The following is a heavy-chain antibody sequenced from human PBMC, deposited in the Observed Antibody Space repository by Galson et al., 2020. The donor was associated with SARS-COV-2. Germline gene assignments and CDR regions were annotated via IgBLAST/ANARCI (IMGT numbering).Heavy chain of an antibody. V-gene: IGHV3-11*01. CDR2: ISNSGNTI. J-gene: IGHJ6*03. CDR1: GFNFNDYY. Sequence: GGSLRLSCAASGFNFNDYYMSWIRQAPGKGLEWISYISNSGNTIYYADSVKGRFTIARDNAKNSLYLLMNSLRPDDTAVYYCAREGGQQELINYYYYYMDVWGKGTTVTVSS. D-gene: IGHD6-13*01. CDR3: AREGGQQELINYYYYYMDV.